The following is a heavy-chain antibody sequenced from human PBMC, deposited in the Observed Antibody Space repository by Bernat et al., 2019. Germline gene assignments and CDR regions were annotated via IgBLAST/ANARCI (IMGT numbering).Heavy chain of an antibody. CDR1: GFTFSTYW. D-gene: IGHD2-8*02. CDR2: IKEDGSEK. CDR3: ARLGSCTGHICPPFDY. J-gene: IGHJ4*02. Sequence: EVQLVESGGGLVQPGGSLRLSCAASGFTFSTYWMSWVRQAPGKGLEWVANIKEDGSEKYYVDSVKGRFTISRDNAKNSLYLQMNSLRSEDTALYYCARLGSCTGHICPPFDYWGQRTLVTVSS. V-gene: IGHV3-7*03.